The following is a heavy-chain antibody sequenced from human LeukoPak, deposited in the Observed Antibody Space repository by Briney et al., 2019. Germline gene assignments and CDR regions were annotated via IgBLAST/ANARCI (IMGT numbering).Heavy chain of an antibody. V-gene: IGHV4-59*01. J-gene: IGHJ4*02. D-gene: IGHD3-9*01. Sequence: SETLSLTCTVSGGSLSSYYWTWIRQPPGKGLEWIGYIYYGGSTNYNPSLKSRVTMSVDTSKNQFSLKLNSVTAADTAVYYCARSGTLTGYLYWGQGALVTVSS. CDR3: ARSGTLTGYLY. CDR2: IYYGGST. CDR1: GGSLSSYY.